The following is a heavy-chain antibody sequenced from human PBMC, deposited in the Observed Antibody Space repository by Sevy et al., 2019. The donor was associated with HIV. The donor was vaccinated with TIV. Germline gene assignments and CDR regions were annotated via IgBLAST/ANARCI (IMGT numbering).Heavy chain of an antibody. D-gene: IGHD3-22*01. J-gene: IGHJ6*03. Sequence: GGSLRLSCAASGFTFSSYGMHWVRQAPGKGLEWVAFIRYDGSNKYYADSVKGRFTISRDNSKNTLYLQMNSLRAEDTAVYYCAKEGGFTMIVLYYMDVWGKGTTVTVSS. CDR1: GFTFSSYG. CDR2: IRYDGSNK. CDR3: AKEGGFTMIVLYYMDV. V-gene: IGHV3-30*02.